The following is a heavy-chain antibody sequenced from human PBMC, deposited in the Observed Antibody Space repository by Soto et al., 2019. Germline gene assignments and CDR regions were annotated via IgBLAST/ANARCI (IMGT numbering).Heavy chain of an antibody. V-gene: IGHV3-23*01. Sequence: GGSLRLSCAASGFTFSSFAMTWVRQAPGKGLEWVSTIGNSDNKTYYADSVKGRFTISRDNSKNTLYLQMSSLRAEDTAMYFCANAAHMTTSLLLDYWGQGTQVTVSS. J-gene: IGHJ4*02. CDR2: IGNSDNKT. CDR3: ANAAHMTTSLLLDY. D-gene: IGHD4-4*01. CDR1: GFTFSSFA.